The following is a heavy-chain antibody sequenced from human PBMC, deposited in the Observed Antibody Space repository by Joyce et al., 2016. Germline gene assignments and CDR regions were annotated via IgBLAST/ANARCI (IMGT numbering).Heavy chain of an antibody. CDR1: GFSVRNYY. CDR3: AKVTDYGRAFDI. CDR2: IYTGCAT. V-gene: IGHV3-53*01. D-gene: IGHD4-17*01. Sequence: EGLLVQSGGGLIQPGGSLRLSCAASGFSVRNYYMNWVRQSPGKGLEWVSVIYTGCATYYADSVEGRFTISRDNSKNTLYLQLNSLRAEDTAVYYCAKVTDYGRAFDIWGQGTMVTVSS. J-gene: IGHJ3*02.